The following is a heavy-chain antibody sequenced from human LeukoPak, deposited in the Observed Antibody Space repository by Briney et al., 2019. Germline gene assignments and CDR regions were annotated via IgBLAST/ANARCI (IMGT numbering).Heavy chain of an antibody. CDR2: IIPIFGTA. Sequence: GASVKVSCKASGSTFSSYAISWVRQAPGQGLEWMGRIIPIFGTANYAQKFQGRVTITADKSTSTAYMELSSLRSEDTAVYYCARAFYDILTGYYPNWFDPWGQGTLVTVSS. CDR1: GSTFSSYA. CDR3: ARAFYDILTGYYPNWFDP. J-gene: IGHJ5*02. V-gene: IGHV1-69*06. D-gene: IGHD3-9*01.